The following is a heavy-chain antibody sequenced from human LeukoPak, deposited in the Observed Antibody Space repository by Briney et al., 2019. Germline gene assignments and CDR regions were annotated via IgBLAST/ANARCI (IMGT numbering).Heavy chain of an antibody. D-gene: IGHD4-17*01. CDR2: ISAYNGNT. J-gene: IGHJ5*02. Sequence: ASVKVSCKASGYTFTSYGISWVRQAPGQGLEWMGWISAYNGNTNYAQKLQGRVTMTTDTSTSTAYMELRSLRSDDTAVYYCAREGSTVTTEDWFDPWGQGTLVTVSS. CDR3: AREGSTVTTEDWFDP. CDR1: GYTFTSYG. V-gene: IGHV1-18*01.